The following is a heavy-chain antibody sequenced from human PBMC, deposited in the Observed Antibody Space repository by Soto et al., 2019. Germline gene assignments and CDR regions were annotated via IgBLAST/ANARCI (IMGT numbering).Heavy chain of an antibody. CDR1: GFTFSSYE. D-gene: IGHD3-22*01. V-gene: IGHV3-48*03. CDR2: ISSSGSTI. CDR3: ARGGYYDSSGYYYYYGMDV. Sequence: EVQLVESGGGLVQPGGSLRLSCAASGFTFSSYEMNWVRQAPGKGLEWVSYISSSGSTIYYADSVKGRFTISRDNAKNSLYLKMNSLRAEDTAVDYCARGGYYDSSGYYYYYGMDVWGQGTTVTVSS. J-gene: IGHJ6*02.